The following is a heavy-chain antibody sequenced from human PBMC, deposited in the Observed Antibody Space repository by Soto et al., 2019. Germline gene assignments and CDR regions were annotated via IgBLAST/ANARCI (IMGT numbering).Heavy chain of an antibody. D-gene: IGHD6-6*01. CDR1: GFTFSSYS. J-gene: IGHJ5*02. CDR3: ARDRIAARPDRPKVHQYNWFDP. CDR2: ISSSSSTI. V-gene: IGHV3-48*01. Sequence: GGSLRLSCAASGFTFSSYSMNWVRQAPGKGLEWVSYISSSSSTIYYADSVKGRFTISRDNAKNSLYLQMNSLRAEDTAVYYCARDRIAARPDRPKVHQYNWFDPWGQGTLVTVSS.